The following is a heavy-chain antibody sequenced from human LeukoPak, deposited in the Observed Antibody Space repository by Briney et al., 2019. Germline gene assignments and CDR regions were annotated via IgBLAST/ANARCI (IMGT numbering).Heavy chain of an antibody. CDR2: IYYSGST. V-gene: IGHV4-39*01. Sequence: SETLSLTCTVSGGSISSSSYYWGWIRQPPGKGLEWIGSIYYSGSTNYNPSLKSRVTISVDTSKNQFSLKLSSVTAADTAVYYCARHAQRGRWFGELWHFDYWGQGTLVTVSS. J-gene: IGHJ4*02. CDR3: ARHAQRGRWFGELWHFDY. D-gene: IGHD3-10*01. CDR1: GGSISSSSYY.